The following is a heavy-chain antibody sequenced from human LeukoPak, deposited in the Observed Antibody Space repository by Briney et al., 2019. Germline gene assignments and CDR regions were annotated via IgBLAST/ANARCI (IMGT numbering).Heavy chain of an antibody. CDR1: GFTFSSYA. V-gene: IGHV3-23*01. J-gene: IGHJ4*02. D-gene: IGHD4-11*01. Sequence: TGGSLRLSCAASGFTFSSYAMSWVRQAPGKGLEWVSAISGSGGSTYYADSVKGRFTISRDNSKNTLYLQMNSLRAEDTAVYYCARDTIARDYTYYFDYWGQGTLVTVSS. CDR3: ARDTIARDYTYYFDY. CDR2: ISGSGGST.